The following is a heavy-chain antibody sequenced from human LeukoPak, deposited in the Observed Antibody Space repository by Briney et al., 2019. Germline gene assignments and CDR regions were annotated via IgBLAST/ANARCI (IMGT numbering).Heavy chain of an antibody. Sequence: GASVKVSCKASGYIFIDYEINWVRQATGQGLEWMGWMNPKSGGTGYEQKFKGRVTITRDSSISTVYMELSNLRSEDTALYYCTRGRYMDVWGTRTTVTVSS. J-gene: IGHJ6*03. V-gene: IGHV1-8*03. CDR3: TRGRYMDV. CDR1: GYIFIDYE. CDR2: MNPKSGGT.